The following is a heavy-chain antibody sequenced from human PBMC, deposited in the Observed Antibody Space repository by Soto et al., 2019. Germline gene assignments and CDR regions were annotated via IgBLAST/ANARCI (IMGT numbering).Heavy chain of an antibody. V-gene: IGHV4-59*01. D-gene: IGHD2-15*01. CDR3: ARESATAHGMDV. Sequence: QVQLQESGPGLVKPSETLSLTCTVSGGSIGSYYWSWIRQPPGKGLEWIGYIYYSGSTNYNPSLKSRVTISVDTSKNQFSLKLSSVTAADTAVYYCARESATAHGMDVWGQGTTVTVSS. CDR2: IYYSGST. CDR1: GGSIGSYY. J-gene: IGHJ6*02.